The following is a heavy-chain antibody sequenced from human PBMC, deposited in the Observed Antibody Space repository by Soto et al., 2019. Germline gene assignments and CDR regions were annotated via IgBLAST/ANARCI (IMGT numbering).Heavy chain of an antibody. CDR1: GGSVNIGTYY. J-gene: IGHJ4*02. CDR2: IHYSGST. Sequence: SETLSLTCTVPGGSVNIGTYYWSRIRQPPGKGLEWIGFIHYSGSTNYNPSLKGRVTMSVDTSKNQFSLKLTSVNTADTAIYYCTRGGDPYKTGHWGQGTLVTVSS. V-gene: IGHV4-61*01. CDR3: TRGGDPYKTGH. D-gene: IGHD2-21*01.